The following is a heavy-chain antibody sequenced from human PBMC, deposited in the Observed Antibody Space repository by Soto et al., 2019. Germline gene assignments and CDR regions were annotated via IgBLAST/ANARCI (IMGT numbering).Heavy chain of an antibody. J-gene: IGHJ5*02. CDR3: AKGIIVVVPAAKGGRTLWFDP. CDR2: ISGSGGST. CDR1: GFTFSSYA. D-gene: IGHD2-2*01. V-gene: IGHV3-23*01. Sequence: GGSLRLSSTASGFTFSSYAMSWVRQAPGKGLEWVSAISGSGGSTYYADSVKGRFTISRDNSKNTLYLQMNSLRAEDTAVYYCAKGIIVVVPAAKGGRTLWFDPWGQGTLVTVSS.